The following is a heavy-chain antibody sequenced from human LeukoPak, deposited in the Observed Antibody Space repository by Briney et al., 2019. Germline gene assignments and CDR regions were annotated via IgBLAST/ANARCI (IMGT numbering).Heavy chain of an antibody. CDR1: GGSISSGGYY. J-gene: IGHJ4*02. V-gene: IGHV4-30-2*01. Sequence: SETLSLTCTVSGGSISSGGYYWSWIRQPPGKGLEWLGYIYHSGSTYYNPSLKSRVTISVDRSKNQFSLKLSSVTAADTAVYYCARWSDTYCSGGSCYYYFDYWGQGTLVTVSS. CDR3: ARWSDTYCSGGSCYYYFDY. D-gene: IGHD2-15*01. CDR2: IYHSGST.